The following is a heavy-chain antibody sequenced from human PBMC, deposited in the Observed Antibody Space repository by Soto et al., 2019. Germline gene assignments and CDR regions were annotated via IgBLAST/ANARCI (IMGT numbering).Heavy chain of an antibody. J-gene: IGHJ4*02. CDR1: GGTFSSYT. D-gene: IGHD3-10*01. V-gene: IGHV1-69*02. Sequence: QVPLVQSGAEVKKPGSSVKVSCKASGGTFSSYTISWVRQAPGQGLEWMGRIIPILGIANYAQKFQGRVTITADKSTSTAYMELSSLRSEDTAVYYCFSKGYGSGSYHLRLYFDYWGQGTLVTVSS. CDR2: IIPILGIA. CDR3: FSKGYGSGSYHLRLYFDY.